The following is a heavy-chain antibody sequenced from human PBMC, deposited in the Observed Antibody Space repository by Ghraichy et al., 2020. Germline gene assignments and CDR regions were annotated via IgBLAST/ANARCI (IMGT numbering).Heavy chain of an antibody. Sequence: GESLNISCAASGFTFSSYAMSWVRQAPGKGLEWVSAISGSGGSTYYADSVKGRFTISRDNSKNTLYLQMNSLRAEDTAVYYCAIAVAGHFDYWGQGTLVTVSS. CDR2: ISGSGGST. V-gene: IGHV3-23*01. D-gene: IGHD6-19*01. CDR1: GFTFSSYA. J-gene: IGHJ4*02. CDR3: AIAVAGHFDY.